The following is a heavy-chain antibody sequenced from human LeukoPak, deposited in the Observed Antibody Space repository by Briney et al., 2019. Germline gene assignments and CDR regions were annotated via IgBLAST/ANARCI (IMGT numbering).Heavy chain of an antibody. D-gene: IGHD6-13*01. J-gene: IGHJ3*02. CDR1: GGSFSGYY. Sequence: SKTLSLTCAVYGGSFSGYYWSWIRQPPGKGLEWIGEINHSGSTNYNPSLKSRLTISVDTSKNQFSLKLSSVTAADTAVYYCARGAPSVSVDGMRDAFDIWGQGTMVTVSS. CDR3: ARGAPSVSVDGMRDAFDI. V-gene: IGHV4-34*01. CDR2: INHSGST.